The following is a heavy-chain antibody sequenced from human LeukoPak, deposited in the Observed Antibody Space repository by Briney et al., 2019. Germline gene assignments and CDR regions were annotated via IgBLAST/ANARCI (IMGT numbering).Heavy chain of an antibody. J-gene: IGHJ6*02. CDR3: ARDRLWFGESPYYYGMDV. Sequence: GGSLRLSCAASGFTFSDYYMSWIRQAPGKGLEWVSYISSSGSTIYYADSVKGRFTISRDNAKNSLYLQMNSLRAEDTAVYYCARDRLWFGESPYYYGMDVWGQGTTVTVPS. V-gene: IGHV3-11*01. D-gene: IGHD3-10*01. CDR2: ISSSGSTI. CDR1: GFTFSDYY.